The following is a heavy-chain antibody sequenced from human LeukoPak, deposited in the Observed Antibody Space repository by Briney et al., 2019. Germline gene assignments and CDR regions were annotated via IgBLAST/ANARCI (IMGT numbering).Heavy chain of an antibody. Sequence: ASVKVSCKASGYTFTSYDINWVRQATGQGLEWMGWMNPNSGNTGYAQKFQGRVTITRNTSISTAYMELSRLRSEDTAVYYCARGSFVSSLSDFDYWGQGTLVTVSS. CDR3: ARGSFVSSLSDFDY. CDR1: GYTFTSYD. V-gene: IGHV1-8*03. J-gene: IGHJ4*02. D-gene: IGHD6-6*01. CDR2: MNPNSGNT.